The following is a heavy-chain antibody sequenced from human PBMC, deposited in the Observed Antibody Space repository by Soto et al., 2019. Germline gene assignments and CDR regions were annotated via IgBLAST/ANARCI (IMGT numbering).Heavy chain of an antibody. CDR3: ARLPTMVRRVPNYYYYYGMDV. J-gene: IGHJ6*02. CDR2: IYYSGSP. Sequence: PETLSLTCTLSGGSLSSYYWSWIRQPPGKGLGWVGYIYYSGSPNYNPSLKTRVTISGDTSKNQFSLKLSSVTAADTAVYYCARLPTMVRRVPNYYYYYGMDVWGQGTTVTVSS. CDR1: GGSLSSYY. V-gene: IGHV4-59*01. D-gene: IGHD3-10*01.